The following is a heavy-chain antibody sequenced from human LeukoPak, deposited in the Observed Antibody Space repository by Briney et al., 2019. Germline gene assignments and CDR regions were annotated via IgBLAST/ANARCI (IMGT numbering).Heavy chain of an antibody. CDR3: TTEGPPYCGGDCYSHLDY. Sequence: GSLRLSCAASGFTFSNAWMSWVRQAPGKGLEWVGRIKSKTDGGTTDYAAPVKGRFTISRDDSKNTLYLQMNSLKTEDTAVYYCTTEGPPYCGGDCYSHLDYWGQGTLVTVSS. V-gene: IGHV3-15*01. J-gene: IGHJ4*02. CDR1: GFTFSNAW. D-gene: IGHD2-21*02. CDR2: IKSKTDGGTT.